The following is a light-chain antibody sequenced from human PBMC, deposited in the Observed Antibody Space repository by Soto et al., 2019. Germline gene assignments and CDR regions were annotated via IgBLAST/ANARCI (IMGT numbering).Light chain of an antibody. CDR2: GAS. J-gene: IGKJ4*01. V-gene: IGKV3-15*01. Sequence: ETVMTQSPATLSVSPGERATLSCRASQSVSSNLAWYQQKPGQAPRLLIFGASTRSTGFPARFSGSRSGTEFTLTISSLQSEDFAVYYCQQYYNWPLTFGGGTKVEIK. CDR3: QQYYNWPLT. CDR1: QSVSSN.